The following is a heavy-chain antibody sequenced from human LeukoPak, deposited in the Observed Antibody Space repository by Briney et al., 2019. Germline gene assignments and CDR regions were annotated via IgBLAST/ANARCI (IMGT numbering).Heavy chain of an antibody. Sequence: SETLSLTCTVSGGSISRYYWSWIRQLPGKGLEWIGYIYYSGSTNYNPSLKSRVTISVDTSKNQFSLKLSSVTAADTAVYYCARVSGQLLSDYYFDYWGQGTLVTVSS. J-gene: IGHJ4*02. CDR1: GGSISRYY. CDR3: ARVSGQLLSDYYFDY. CDR2: IYYSGST. D-gene: IGHD2-2*01. V-gene: IGHV4-59*12.